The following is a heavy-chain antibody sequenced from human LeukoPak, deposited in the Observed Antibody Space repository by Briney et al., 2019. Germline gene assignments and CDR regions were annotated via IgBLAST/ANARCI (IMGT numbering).Heavy chain of an antibody. D-gene: IGHD3-9*01. CDR3: ARDPLYDILTGYYYGWFDP. CDR2: INTSGNS. V-gene: IGHV4-4*07. J-gene: IGHJ5*02. Sequence: SETLSLTCSVSGGSIRSYYWSWIRQPAGKGLEWIGRINTSGNSNYNPSLKSRVTTSVDTSKNQFSLKLSSVTAADTAVYYCARDPLYDILTGYYYGWFDPWGQGTLVTVSS. CDR1: GGSIRSYY.